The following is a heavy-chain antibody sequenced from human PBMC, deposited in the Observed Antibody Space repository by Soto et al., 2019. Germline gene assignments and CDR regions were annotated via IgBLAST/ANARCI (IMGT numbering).Heavy chain of an antibody. J-gene: IGHJ4*02. CDR3: ARLGRWLQALDS. Sequence: SETLSLTCAVYGGSFSDYYWSWIRQPPGKGLEWVGYIYYTGSTTYNPSLKSRLTLSVDTSKNQFSLKLRSVSAADTAVYYCARLGRWLQALDSWGQGTLVTVSS. CDR2: IYYTGST. V-gene: IGHV4-59*08. D-gene: IGHD5-12*01. CDR1: GGSFSDYY.